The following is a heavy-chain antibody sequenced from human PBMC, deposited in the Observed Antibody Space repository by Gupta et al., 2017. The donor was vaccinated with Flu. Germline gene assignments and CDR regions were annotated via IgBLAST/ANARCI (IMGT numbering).Heavy chain of an antibody. V-gene: IGHV3-48*03. CDR3: ARGHWDS. J-gene: IGHJ4*02. CDR2: INKNGVT. Sequence: VQLVESGGGLVQPGGSVRLSCAASGVDFSDYEFSWVRLAPGKGLEWIELINKNGVTYYTEFMKGRVTIYRDNARNSVYLQVSSLRVDDTALDYCARGHWDSWGQGTLVTVSS. CDR1: GVDFSDYE.